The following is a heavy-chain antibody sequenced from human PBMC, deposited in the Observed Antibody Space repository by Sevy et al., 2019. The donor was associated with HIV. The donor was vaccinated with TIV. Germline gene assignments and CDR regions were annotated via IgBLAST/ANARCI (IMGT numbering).Heavy chain of an antibody. CDR1: GFTFSSYW. Sequence: GSLRLSCAASGFTFSSYWMHWVRQAPGKGLVWVSRINSDGSSTSYADSVKGRFTISRDNAKNTLYLQMNSLRAEDTAVYYCARVVSIAAPFDYWGQGTLVTVSS. D-gene: IGHD6-6*01. J-gene: IGHJ4*02. CDR3: ARVVSIAAPFDY. CDR2: INSDGSST. V-gene: IGHV3-74*01.